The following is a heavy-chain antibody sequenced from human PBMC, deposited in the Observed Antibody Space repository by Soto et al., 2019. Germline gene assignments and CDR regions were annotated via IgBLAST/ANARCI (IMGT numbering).Heavy chain of an antibody. CDR1: GFTFSTYG. D-gene: IGHD6-13*01. CDR2: IWYDGSNK. CDR3: ARASRQLVYFDY. Sequence: QVQLVESVGGVVQPGRSLRLSCAASGFTFSTYGMHWVRQAPGKGLEWVAVIWYDGSNKYYADSMKGRFTISRDNSKNTLYLQMNSLRAEDTAVYYCARASRQLVYFDYWGQGTLVTVSS. J-gene: IGHJ4*02. V-gene: IGHV3-33*01.